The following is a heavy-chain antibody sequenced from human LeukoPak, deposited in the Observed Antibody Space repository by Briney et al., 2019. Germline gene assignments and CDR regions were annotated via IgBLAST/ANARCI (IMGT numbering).Heavy chain of an antibody. CDR3: AKSRSGSANWALQVFDN. D-gene: IGHD1-1*01. J-gene: IGHJ4*02. CDR2: ISESGNRT. CDR1: GFTFSDYA. V-gene: IGHV3-23*01. Sequence: GGSLRLSCAVSGFTFSDYAMSWVRQAPGEGLEWVSAISESGNRTYYADSVKGRFTISRDNSNNSLFVQMNSLRAEDTAVYFCAKSRSGSANWALQVFDNWGQGALVTVSS.